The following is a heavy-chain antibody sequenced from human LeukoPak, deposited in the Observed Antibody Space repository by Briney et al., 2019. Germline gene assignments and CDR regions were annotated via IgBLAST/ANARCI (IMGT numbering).Heavy chain of an antibody. D-gene: IGHD3-10*01. V-gene: IGHV1-2*02. CDR1: GYTFTGYY. Sequence: ASVKVSCKASGYTFTGYYLHWVRQAPGQELEWMGWLYPNSGGTDYAQKFQGRVTLTRDTSISTAYMVLSRLRSDDTAVYYCARVRFDYGSGSYIFDYWGQGTLVTVSS. CDR2: LYPNSGGT. J-gene: IGHJ4*02. CDR3: ARVRFDYGSGSYIFDY.